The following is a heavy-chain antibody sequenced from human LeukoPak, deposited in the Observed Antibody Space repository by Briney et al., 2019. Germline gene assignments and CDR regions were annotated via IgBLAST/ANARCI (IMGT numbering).Heavy chain of an antibody. CDR1: GGSISSYY. CDR3: ARHVDSSSARPRYYYYGMDV. CDR2: IYYGGST. V-gene: IGHV4-59*08. Sequence: SETLSLTCTVSGGSISSYYWSWIRQPPGKGLEWIGYIYYGGSTNYNPSLKSRVTISVDTSKNQFSLKLSSVTAADTAVYYCARHVDSSSARPRYYYYGMDVWGQGTTVTVSS. J-gene: IGHJ6*02. D-gene: IGHD6-13*01.